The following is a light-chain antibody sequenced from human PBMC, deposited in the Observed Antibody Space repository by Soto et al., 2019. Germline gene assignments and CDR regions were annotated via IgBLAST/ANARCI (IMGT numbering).Light chain of an antibody. CDR3: QQKVT. CDR1: QSVSSTY. V-gene: IGKV3-20*01. CDR2: GAS. Sequence: EIVLTKSPCTLSLPLGETATLSCRVSQSVSSTYLAWYQQKPGQAPRLHIYGASSRASRIPDRFSGSGSGTDFTLSISRLEPEDFSRYDCQQKVTFSHGNKLEIK. J-gene: IGKJ2*01.